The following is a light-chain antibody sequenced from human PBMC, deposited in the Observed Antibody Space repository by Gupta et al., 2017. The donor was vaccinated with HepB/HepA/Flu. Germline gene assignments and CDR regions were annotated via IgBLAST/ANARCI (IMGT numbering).Light chain of an antibody. CDR2: DAS. J-gene: IGKJ3*01. V-gene: IGKV3-20*01. CDR3: QQYGRSLF. CDR1: QSVGTY. Sequence: EIVLTQSPGTLSLSPGERATLSCRASQSVGTYLAWYQQKPGQAPRLLIFDASTRITGIPDRFSGGGSGTDFTRTISRLEPENFAVYYCQQYGRSLFFGPGTKLHIK.